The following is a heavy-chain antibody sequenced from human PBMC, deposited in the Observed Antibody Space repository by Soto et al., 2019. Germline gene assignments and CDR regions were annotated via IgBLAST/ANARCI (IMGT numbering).Heavy chain of an antibody. CDR3: TTDDGDAV. CDR1: GITFSDAW. D-gene: IGHD2-21*01. V-gene: IGHV3-15*01. CDR2: IKSKPYGGTA. Sequence: EVQLVESGGGLVKPGGSLRLSCAASGITFSDAWLTWVRQAPGKGLEWVGRIKSKPYGGTADYVAPVKGRFTISRDDSKNTVYLQMNSLKMEDTAMYYCTTDDGDAVWGQGTLVTVSS. J-gene: IGHJ4*02.